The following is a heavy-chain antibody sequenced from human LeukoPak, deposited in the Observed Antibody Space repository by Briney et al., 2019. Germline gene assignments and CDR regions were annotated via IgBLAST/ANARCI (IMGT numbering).Heavy chain of an antibody. Sequence: GGSLRLSCAASGFTFSNNSMNWVRQAPGKGLEWVANIKQDGSEKYYVDSVKGRFTISRDNAKNSLYLQMNSLRAEDTAVYYCASAGQQLVQDPFDYWGQGTLVTVSS. J-gene: IGHJ4*02. CDR1: GFTFSNNS. CDR3: ASAGQQLVQDPFDY. V-gene: IGHV3-7*01. CDR2: IKQDGSEK. D-gene: IGHD6-13*01.